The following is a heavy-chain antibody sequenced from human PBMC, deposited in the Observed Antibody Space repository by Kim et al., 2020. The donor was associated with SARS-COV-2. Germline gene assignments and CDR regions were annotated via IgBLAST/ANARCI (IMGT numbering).Heavy chain of an antibody. J-gene: IGHJ3*02. V-gene: IGHV4-4*02. CDR3: TRVTGYGDGALDM. D-gene: IGHD2-15*01. CDR2: IYQSGST. CDR1: GGSVTRTW. Sequence: SETLSFTCAVSGGSVTRTWWSWVRQPPGKGPEWIGKIYQSGSTNYNPSLASRVTISLDKSKNQLSLKLNSVTAADTALYYCTRVTGYGDGALDMWGQGT.